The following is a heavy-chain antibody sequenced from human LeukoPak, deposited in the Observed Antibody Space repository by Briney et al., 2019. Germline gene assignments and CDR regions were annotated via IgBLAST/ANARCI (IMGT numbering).Heavy chain of an antibody. Sequence: VGSLRLSCVGSGFTFGSNGMHSVCQAPGKGLEWVAVIYYDGSEQYYADSVKGRFTISRDNSKNTLYLQMNSLRVEDTATYHCARWGAGRTADYWGQGTQVTVSS. CDR2: IYYDGSEQ. J-gene: IGHJ4*02. D-gene: IGHD1-26*01. V-gene: IGHV3-33*01. CDR3: ARWGAGRTADY. CDR1: GFTFGSNG.